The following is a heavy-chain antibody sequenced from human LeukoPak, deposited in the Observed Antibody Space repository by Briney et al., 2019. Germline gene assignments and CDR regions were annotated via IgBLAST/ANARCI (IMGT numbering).Heavy chain of an antibody. CDR3: ALRRGFWSGYYWFDP. J-gene: IGHJ5*02. CDR1: GGTFSSYA. CDR2: IIPIFGTA. D-gene: IGHD3-3*01. V-gene: IGHV1-69*13. Sequence: SVKVSCKASGGTFSSYAISWVRQAPGQGLEWMGGIIPIFGTANYAQKFQGRVTITADESTSTAYMELSSLRCEDTAVYYCALRRGFWSGYYWFDPWGQGTLVTVSS.